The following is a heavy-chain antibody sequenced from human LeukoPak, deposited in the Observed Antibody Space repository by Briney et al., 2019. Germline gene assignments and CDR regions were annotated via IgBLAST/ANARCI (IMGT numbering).Heavy chain of an antibody. V-gene: IGHV4-30-4*08. Sequence: SETLSLTCTVSGGSISSGDYYWSWIRQPPGKGLEWIGYIYYSGSTYYNPSLKSRVTISVDTSKNQFSLKLSSVIAADTAVYYCARVELTGDLYYYYYMDVWGKGTTVTVSS. CDR1: GGSISSGDYY. CDR2: IYYSGST. CDR3: ARVELTGDLYYYYYMDV. D-gene: IGHD7-27*01. J-gene: IGHJ6*03.